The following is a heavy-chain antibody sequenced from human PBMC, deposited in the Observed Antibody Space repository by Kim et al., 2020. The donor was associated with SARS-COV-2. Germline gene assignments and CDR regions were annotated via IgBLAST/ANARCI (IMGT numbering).Heavy chain of an antibody. D-gene: IGHD2-2*01. J-gene: IGHJ4*02. V-gene: IGHV4-39*07. Sequence: SETLSLTCTVSGGSISSSSYYWGWIRQPPGKGLEWIGSIYYSGSTYYNPSLKSRVTISVDTSKNQFSLKLSSVTAADTAVYYCVRVVWDIVVVPAARRLYYFDYWGQGTLVTVSS. CDR2: IYYSGST. CDR3: VRVVWDIVVVPAARRLYYFDY. CDR1: GGSISSSSYY.